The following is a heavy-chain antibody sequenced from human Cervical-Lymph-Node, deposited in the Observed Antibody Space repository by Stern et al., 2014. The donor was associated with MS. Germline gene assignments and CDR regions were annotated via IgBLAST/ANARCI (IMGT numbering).Heavy chain of an antibody. J-gene: IGHJ3*02. D-gene: IGHD3-3*01. V-gene: IGHV4-39*02. CDR2: IHFSGTT. CDR1: GDSINRSPSH. Sequence: VQLVESGPGLVKPSETLSLTCTVSGDSINRSPSHWGWIRQPPGKGLESIGTIHFSGTTYYSPSLNSRVTISADTSQNQFSLKLNSVTAADTAVYYCARVFGERGWVNDAFDIWGQGALVTVSS. CDR3: ARVFGERGWVNDAFDI.